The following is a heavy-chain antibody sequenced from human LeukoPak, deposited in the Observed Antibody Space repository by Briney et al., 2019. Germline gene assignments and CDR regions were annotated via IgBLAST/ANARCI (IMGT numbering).Heavy chain of an antibody. J-gene: IGHJ4*02. CDR3: AKGPEYDILTGYYVDY. D-gene: IGHD3-9*01. V-gene: IGHV3-30*02. CDR2: IRYDGSNK. CDR1: GFTFSSYG. Sequence: GGSLRLSCAASGFTFSSYGMHWVRQAPGKGLEWVAFIRYDGSNKYYADSVKGRFTISRDNSKNTLYLQMNSLRAEDTAVYYCAKGPEYDILTGYYVDYWGKGTLVTVSS.